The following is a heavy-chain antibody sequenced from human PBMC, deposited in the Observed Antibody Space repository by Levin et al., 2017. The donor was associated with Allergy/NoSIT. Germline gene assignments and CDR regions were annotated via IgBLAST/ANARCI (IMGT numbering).Heavy chain of an antibody. D-gene: IGHD2-15*01. CDR2: IKQDGSET. J-gene: IGHJ4*02. CDR3: ARMSRGYCSGSSCYALDY. V-gene: IGHV3-7*04. CDR1: GFTFNDYW. Sequence: GGSLRLSCAASGFTFNDYWMNWVRQAPGKGLEWVANIKQDGSETYYVASVKGRFTISRDNAKNSLYLQVNSLRAEDTAVYYCARMSRGYCSGSSCYALDYWGRGTLVTVSS.